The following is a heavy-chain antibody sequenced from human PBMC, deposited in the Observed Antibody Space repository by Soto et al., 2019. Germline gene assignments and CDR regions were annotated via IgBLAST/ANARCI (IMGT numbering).Heavy chain of an antibody. Sequence: SETLSLTCAVYGGSFSGYYWSWIRQPPGKGLEWIGAINHSGSTNYNPSLKSRVTISVDTSKNQFSLNLSSGTAADTAVYYCARSYYYYRSGSYYYVPWFDACGQGTLVTVSS. CDR1: GGSFSGYY. V-gene: IGHV4-34*01. CDR2: INHSGST. J-gene: IGHJ5*02. D-gene: IGHD3-10*01. CDR3: ARSYYYYRSGSYYYVPWFDA.